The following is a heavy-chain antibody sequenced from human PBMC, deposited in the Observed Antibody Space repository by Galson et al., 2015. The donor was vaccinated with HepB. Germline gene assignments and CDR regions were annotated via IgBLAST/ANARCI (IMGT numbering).Heavy chain of an antibody. CDR3: ARTLAVAGRNPYHFDY. D-gene: IGHD6-19*01. Sequence: SLRLSCAASGFTFSDYYMSWIRQAPGKGLEWVSYISSSSSYTNYADSVKGRFTISRDNAKNSLYLQMNSLRAEDTAVYYCARTLAVAGRNPYHFDYWGQGTLVTVSS. CDR2: ISSSSSYT. J-gene: IGHJ4*02. CDR1: GFTFSDYY. V-gene: IGHV3-11*06.